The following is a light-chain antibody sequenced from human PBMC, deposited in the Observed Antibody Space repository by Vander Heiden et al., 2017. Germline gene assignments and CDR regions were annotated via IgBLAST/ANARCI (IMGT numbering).Light chain of an antibody. J-gene: IGKJ1*01. Sequence: EIVMTQSPATLPVSPGERATLSCRASQSVSSNLAWYQQKPGQAPRLLIYGASTRATGIPARFSGSGSGTEFTLTISSLQSEDFAVYYCQQYNNWPPNWTFGQGTKVEIK. V-gene: IGKV3-15*01. CDR1: QSVSSN. CDR3: QQYNNWPPNWT. CDR2: GAS.